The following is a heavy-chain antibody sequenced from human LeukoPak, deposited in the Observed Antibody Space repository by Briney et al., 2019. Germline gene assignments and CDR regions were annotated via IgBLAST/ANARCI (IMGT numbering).Heavy chain of an antibody. CDR2: IYYSGST. D-gene: IGHD2-15*01. J-gene: IGHJ6*02. CDR3: ARASGGSSWGYYYGMDV. CDR1: GGSISSYY. V-gene: IGHV4-59*01. Sequence: PSETLSLTCTVSGGSISSYYWSWIRQPPGKGLEWFGYIYYSGSTNYNPSLKSRVTISVDTSKNQFSLKLSSVTAADTAVYYCARASGGSSWGYYYGMDVWGQGTTVTVSS.